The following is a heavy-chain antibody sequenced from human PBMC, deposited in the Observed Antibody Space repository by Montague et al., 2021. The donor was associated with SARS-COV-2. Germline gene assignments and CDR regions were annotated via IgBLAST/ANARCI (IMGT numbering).Heavy chain of an antibody. CDR3: AKGRHGSGTYYSDS. Sequence: SRRVSCAASGFTFDDFAMHLFRQAPGKGLEWVSSTSWDGGVKGYADSVKGRFTISRDNARNSLYLQMNSLRPDDTAFYYCAKGRHGSGTYYSDSWGQGTLVTVSS. CDR1: GFTFDDFA. J-gene: IGHJ4*02. V-gene: IGHV3-9*01. D-gene: IGHD3-10*01. CDR2: TSWDGGVK.